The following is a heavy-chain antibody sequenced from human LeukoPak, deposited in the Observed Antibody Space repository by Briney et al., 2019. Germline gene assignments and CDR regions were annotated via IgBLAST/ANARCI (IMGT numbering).Heavy chain of an antibody. J-gene: IGHJ4*02. D-gene: IGHD3-3*01. CDR3: ARGDITIFY. CDR2: ISSTNSYM. Sequence: GGSLRLSCAASGFTFSSYGMHWVRQAPGKGLEWVSSISSTNSYMYYADSVKGRFTISRDNAKNSLYLQMNSLRAEDTAVYYCARGDITIFYWGQGTLVTVSS. CDR1: GFTFSSYG. V-gene: IGHV3-21*06.